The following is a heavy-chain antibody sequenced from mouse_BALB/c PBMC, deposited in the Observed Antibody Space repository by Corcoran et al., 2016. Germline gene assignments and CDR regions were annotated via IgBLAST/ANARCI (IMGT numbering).Heavy chain of an antibody. CDR2: ITTYTGEP. D-gene: IGHD6-1*01. J-gene: IGHJ4*01. V-gene: IGHV9-3-1*01. CDR3: ARAPLHYYAMDY. CDR1: GYTFTNYG. Sequence: QIQLVQSGPELKKPGETVKISCKASGYTFTNYGMNWVKQAPGKGFKWMGWITTYTGEPTYADDFKGRFDFSLEISASTAYLQINNLKNEETATYFCARAPLHYYAMDYWGQGTSVTVSS.